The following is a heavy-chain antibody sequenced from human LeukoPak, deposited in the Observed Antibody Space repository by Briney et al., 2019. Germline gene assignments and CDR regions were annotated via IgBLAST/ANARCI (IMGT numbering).Heavy chain of an antibody. CDR3: ARLVVVPAATRRGAFDI. CDR1: GYTFTGYY. Sequence: GASVRVSCKASGYTFTGYYMHWVRQAPGQGLEWMGWINPNSGGTNYAQKFQGRVTMTRDTSISTAYMELSRLRSDDTAVYYCARLVVVPAATRRGAFDIWGQGTMVTVSS. V-gene: IGHV1-2*02. J-gene: IGHJ3*02. D-gene: IGHD2-2*01. CDR2: INPNSGGT.